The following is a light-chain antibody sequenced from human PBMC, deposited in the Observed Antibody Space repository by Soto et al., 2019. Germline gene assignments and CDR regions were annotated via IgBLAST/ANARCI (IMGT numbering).Light chain of an antibody. Sequence: QSVRTQPPSASGSPGQSVTISCTGTSSDVGAYKYVSWYQQYPGKAPKLMIYEVSKRPSGVPDRFSGSKSGNTASLTVSGLQAEDEADYYCTSYVGSNIWVFGGGTKLTVL. CDR1: SSDVGAYKY. CDR2: EVS. V-gene: IGLV2-8*01. J-gene: IGLJ3*02. CDR3: TSYVGSNIWV.